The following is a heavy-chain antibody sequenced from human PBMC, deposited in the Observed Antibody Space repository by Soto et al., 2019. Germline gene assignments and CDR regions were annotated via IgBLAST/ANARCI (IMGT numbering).Heavy chain of an antibody. J-gene: IGHJ3*01. Sequence: QVQLVQSGAEVKKPGASVKVSCKASGYIFSDYYMHWVRQAPGQGLECMGWINPNSGDTIYAQKFQGRVTVTGDPSISTAYMELSRLPSDDTAVYYCVRGRAVAGINDEAFDLWGQGTMVTVSS. D-gene: IGHD6-19*01. CDR1: GYIFSDYY. V-gene: IGHV1-2*02. CDR2: INPNSGDT. CDR3: VRGRAVAGINDEAFDL.